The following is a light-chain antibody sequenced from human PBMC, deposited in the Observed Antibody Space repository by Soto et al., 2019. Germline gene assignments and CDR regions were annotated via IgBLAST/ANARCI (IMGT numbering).Light chain of an antibody. J-gene: IGKJ5*01. V-gene: IGKV1-12*01. CDR2: AAS. CDR1: QDLDRW. CDR3: QKYNSGLIT. Sequence: DIQMTQSPSSLSASVGDRVTITCRASQDLDRWLAWYQQKPGEAPKVLIYAASNLRSGVPSRFSGSGSGADFTLTISSLQPEDVAIYYCQKYNSGLITFGQGTRLEIK.